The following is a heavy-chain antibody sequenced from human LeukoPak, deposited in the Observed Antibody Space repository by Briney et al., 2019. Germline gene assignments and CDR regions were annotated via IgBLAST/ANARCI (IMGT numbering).Heavy chain of an antibody. CDR3: ARQAAGVVY. Sequence: LEYVSGITRNGDSTYYANSVKGRFTISRDNSKNTLYLQMGSLRAEDMSVYYCARQAAGVVYWGQGTLVAVSS. CDR2: ITRNGDST. J-gene: IGHJ4*02. D-gene: IGHD6-13*01. V-gene: IGHV3-64*01.